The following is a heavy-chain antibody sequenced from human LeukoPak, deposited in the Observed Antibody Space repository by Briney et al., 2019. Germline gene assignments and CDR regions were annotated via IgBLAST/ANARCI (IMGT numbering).Heavy chain of an antibody. Sequence: SETLSLTCTVSGDSLSSFFWSWIRQPPGKGLEWIGYNSGSTNYNPSLKSRVTILLDRSKNQFSLKLSSVTAADTAVYYCARGRGYGGNYLRSFDIWGQGTMVTVSS. J-gene: IGHJ3*02. CDR3: ARGRGYGGNYLRSFDI. V-gene: IGHV4-59*08. CDR1: GDSLSSFF. CDR2: NSGST. D-gene: IGHD1-26*01.